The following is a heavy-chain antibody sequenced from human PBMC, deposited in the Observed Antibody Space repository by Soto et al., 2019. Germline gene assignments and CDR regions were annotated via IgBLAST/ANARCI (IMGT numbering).Heavy chain of an antibody. CDR2: IYSGGST. CDR3: AGADYYYYYGMDV. J-gene: IGHJ6*02. CDR1: GFTVSSNY. V-gene: IGHV3-53*01. D-gene: IGHD6-19*01. Sequence: GGSLRLSCAASGFTVSSNYMSWVRQAPGKGLEWVSVIYSGGSTYYADSVKGRFTISRDNSKNTLYLQMNSLRAEDTAVYYCAGADYYYYYGMDVWVQGTTVTVSS.